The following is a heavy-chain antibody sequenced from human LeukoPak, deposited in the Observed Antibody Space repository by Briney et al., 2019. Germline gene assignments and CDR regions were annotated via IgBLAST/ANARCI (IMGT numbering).Heavy chain of an antibody. V-gene: IGHV3-13*04. CDR3: ARGLSSHFDY. CDR2: IGTAGDT. Sequence: GGSLRPSCAASGFTFSSYDMHWVRQGTGKGLEWVSAIGTAGDTYYPGSVKGRFTISRENAKNSLYLQMNSLRVGDTAVYYCARGLSSHFDYWGQGTLVTVSS. D-gene: IGHD2/OR15-2a*01. J-gene: IGHJ4*02. CDR1: GFTFSSYD.